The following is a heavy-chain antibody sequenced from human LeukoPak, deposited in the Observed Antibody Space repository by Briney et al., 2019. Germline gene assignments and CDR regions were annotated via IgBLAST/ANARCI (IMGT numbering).Heavy chain of an antibody. V-gene: IGHV4-59*08. CDR1: GGSISSYY. Sequence: PSETLSLTCTVSGGSISSYYWSWIRQPPGKGLEWIGYIYYSGSTNYNPSLTSPVTISVDTSQTQFSLKLSSVTAADTAVYYCARRDSSSWYLYDYWGQGTLVTVSS. D-gene: IGHD6-13*01. CDR2: IYYSGST. J-gene: IGHJ4*02. CDR3: ARRDSSSWYLYDY.